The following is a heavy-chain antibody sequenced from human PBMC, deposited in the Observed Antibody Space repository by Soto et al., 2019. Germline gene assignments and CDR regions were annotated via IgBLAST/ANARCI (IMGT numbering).Heavy chain of an antibody. D-gene: IGHD2-15*01. CDR2: INHSGST. CDR3: ARGGGRRYCSGGSCYPFDY. V-gene: IGHV4-34*01. CDR1: GGSFSGYY. Sequence: PSETLSLTCAVYGGSFSGYYWSWIRQPPGKGLEWIGEINHSGSTNYNPSLKSRVTISVDTSKNQFSLKLSSVTAADTAVYYCARGGGRRYCSGGSCYPFDYWGQGTLVTVSS. J-gene: IGHJ4*02.